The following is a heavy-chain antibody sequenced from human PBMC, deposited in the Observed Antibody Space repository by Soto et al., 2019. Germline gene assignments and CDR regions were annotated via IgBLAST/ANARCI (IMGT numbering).Heavy chain of an antibody. CDR2: IIPIFGTA. Sequence: SVKVSCKASGGTFSSYAFSWVRQAPGQGLEWMGGIIPIFGTANYAQKFQGRVTITADESTSTAYMELSSLRSEDTAVYYCARDPDCSGGSCYPKNYYYYYGMDVWGQGTTVTVSS. V-gene: IGHV1-69*13. J-gene: IGHJ6*02. D-gene: IGHD2-15*01. CDR3: ARDPDCSGGSCYPKNYYYYYGMDV. CDR1: GGTFSSYA.